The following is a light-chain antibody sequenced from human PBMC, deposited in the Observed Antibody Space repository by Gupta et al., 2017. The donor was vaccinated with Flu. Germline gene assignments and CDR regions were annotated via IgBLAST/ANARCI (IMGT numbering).Light chain of an antibody. CDR2: DVS. Sequence: PLLFSPRERTALSCWTSHMIGSCFESYEQKPARPPRRLIYDVSARGTAITAAFSGSGCARNVALTISTRVQEDLGVYYCHQQSNEPPLTFGAGTRVEIK. V-gene: IGKV3-11*02. J-gene: IGKJ4*01. CDR1: HMIGSC. CDR3: HQQSNEPPLT.